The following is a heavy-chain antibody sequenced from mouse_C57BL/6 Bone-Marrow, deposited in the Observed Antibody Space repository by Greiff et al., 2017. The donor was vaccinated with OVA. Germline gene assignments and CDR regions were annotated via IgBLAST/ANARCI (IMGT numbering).Heavy chain of an antibody. Sequence: QVQLQQSGAELMKPGASVKLSCKATGYTFTGYWIEWVKQRPGHGLEWIGEILPGSGSTNYNEKFTGNATFTADTSSNTADMQLSSLTTEDSAIYYCARGGIELGHYAMDYWGQGTSVTVSS. CDR1: GYTFTGYW. J-gene: IGHJ4*01. V-gene: IGHV1-9*01. D-gene: IGHD4-1*01. CDR3: ARGGIELGHYAMDY. CDR2: ILPGSGST.